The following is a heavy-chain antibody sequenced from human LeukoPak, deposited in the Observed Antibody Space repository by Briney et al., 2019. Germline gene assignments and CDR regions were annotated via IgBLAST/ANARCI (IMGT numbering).Heavy chain of an antibody. CDR1: GVTFSSYA. D-gene: IGHD1-14*01. J-gene: IGHJ4*02. CDR2: ISGSGGST. Sequence: GGSLRLSCAASGVTFSSYAMSWVRQAPGKGLEWVSAISGSGGSTYYADSVKGRFTISRDNSKNTLYLQMNSLRAEDTAVYYCARDTGTERGYFDYWGQGTLVTVSS. CDR3: ARDTGTERGYFDY. V-gene: IGHV3-23*01.